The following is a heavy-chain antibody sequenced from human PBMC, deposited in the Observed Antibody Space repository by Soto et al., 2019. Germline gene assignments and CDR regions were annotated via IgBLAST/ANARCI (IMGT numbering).Heavy chain of an antibody. CDR2: ILHDGSAE. CDR1: GFTFTSYD. CDR3: ARSRDGYSFYFYYGMDG. D-gene: IGHD4-4*01. V-gene: IGHV3-30*03. J-gene: IGHJ6*02. Sequence: GSLRLSCAASGFTFTSYDMHWVRQAPGKGLEWMALILHDGSAEYYADSVKGRFTISRDNSRSTLYLQMNSLRAEDTAVYYCARSRDGYSFYFYYGMDGWGQGTTVTVSS.